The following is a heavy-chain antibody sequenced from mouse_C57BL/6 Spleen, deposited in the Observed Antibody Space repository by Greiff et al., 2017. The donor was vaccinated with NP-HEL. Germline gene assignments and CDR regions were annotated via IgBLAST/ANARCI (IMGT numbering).Heavy chain of an antibody. D-gene: IGHD4-1*01. V-gene: IGHV1-82*01. CDR2: IYPGDGDT. Sequence: VQLQQSGPELVKPGASVKISCKASGYAFSSSWMNWVKQRPGKGLEWIGRIYPGDGDTNYNGKFKGKATLTADKSSSTAYMQLSSLTSEDSAVYFCARLGITGTGDYWGQGTTLTVSS. J-gene: IGHJ2*01. CDR1: GYAFSSSW. CDR3: ARLGITGTGDY.